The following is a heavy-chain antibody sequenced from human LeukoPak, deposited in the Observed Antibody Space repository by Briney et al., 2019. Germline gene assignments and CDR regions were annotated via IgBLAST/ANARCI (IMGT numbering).Heavy chain of an antibody. J-gene: IGHJ5*02. CDR2: IYSSGNS. V-gene: IGHV4-39*01. D-gene: IGHD2-15*01. CDR1: RCSITTNSYW. Sequence: PSETLSLTCSIRRCSITTNSYWWPWIRQSPGKGLQWIGSIYSSGNSYYNPSLKSRATISPDTSKNQYSLRLTSVTAADTAVYDCARRGICGLQICNWFDAWVQEILVTVSS. CDR3: ARRGICGLQICNWFDA.